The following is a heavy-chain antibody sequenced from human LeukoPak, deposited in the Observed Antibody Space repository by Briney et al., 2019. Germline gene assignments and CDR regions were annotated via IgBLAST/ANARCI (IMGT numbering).Heavy chain of an antibody. CDR3: ARGSDGYNNQGFDY. D-gene: IGHD5-24*01. V-gene: IGHV3-21*01. J-gene: IGHJ4*02. CDR1: GFTFSGDS. Sequence: PGGSLRLSCAAPGFTFSGDSMNWVRQAPGKGLEWVSSISSSSSYIYYADSVKGRFTISRDNAKNSLYLQMNSLRAEDTAVYYCARGSDGYNNQGFDYWGQGTLVTVSS. CDR2: ISSSSSYI.